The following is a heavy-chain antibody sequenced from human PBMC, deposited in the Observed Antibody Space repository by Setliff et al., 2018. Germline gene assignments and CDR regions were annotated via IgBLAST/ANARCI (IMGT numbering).Heavy chain of an antibody. CDR1: GGSVNSGYDN. Sequence: LSLTCTVSGGSVNSGYDNWNWLRQPAGKGLEWIGHINRRGSTNFSPSLKSRVTISLDTSKNQFSLNLTSVTAADTAVYYCARASSGWYSAYYYYMDVWGKGTTVTVS. D-gene: IGHD6-19*01. CDR3: ARASSGWYSAYYYYMDV. CDR2: INRRGST. V-gene: IGHV4-61*09. J-gene: IGHJ6*03.